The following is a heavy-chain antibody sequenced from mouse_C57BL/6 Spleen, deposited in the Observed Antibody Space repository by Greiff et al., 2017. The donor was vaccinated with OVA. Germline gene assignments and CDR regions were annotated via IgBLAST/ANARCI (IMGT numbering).Heavy chain of an antibody. J-gene: IGHJ3*01. CDR1: GYTFTSYW. CDR2: IDPSDSYT. V-gene: IGHV1-69*01. Sequence: QVQLQQPGAELVMPGASVKLSCKASGYTFTSYWMHWVKQRPGQGLEWIGEIDPSDSYTNYNQKFKGKSTLTVDKSSSTAYMQLSSLTSEDSAVYYCARIDGSSPPWFAYWGQGTLVTVSA. D-gene: IGHD1-1*01. CDR3: ARIDGSSPPWFAY.